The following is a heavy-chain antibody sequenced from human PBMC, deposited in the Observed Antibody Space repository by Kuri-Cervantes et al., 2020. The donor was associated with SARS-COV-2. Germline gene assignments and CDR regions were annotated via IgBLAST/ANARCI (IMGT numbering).Heavy chain of an antibody. CDR1: GGSISSSSYY. CDR2: IYYSGST. V-gene: IGHV4-39*01. CDR3: ARQGTIVVVPAALKTYFDY. Sequence: ESLKISCTVSGGSISSSSYYWGWIRQPPGKGLGWIGSIYYSGSTYYNPSLKSRVTISVDTSKNQFSLKLSSVTAADTAVYYCARQGTIVVVPAALKTYFDYWGQGTLVTVSS. J-gene: IGHJ4*02. D-gene: IGHD2-2*01.